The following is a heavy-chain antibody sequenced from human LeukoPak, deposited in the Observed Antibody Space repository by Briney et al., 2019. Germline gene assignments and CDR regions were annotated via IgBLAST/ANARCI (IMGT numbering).Heavy chain of an antibody. CDR2: INPNSGGT. CDR1: GYTFTGYY. J-gene: IGHJ3*02. Sequence: ASVKVSCKASGYTFTGYYMHWVRQAPGQGLEWMGWINPNSGGTNYAQKFQGRVTMTRDTSISTAYMELSRLRSDDTAVYYCARDIDGSTSAFDIWGQGTMVTVSS. CDR3: ARDIDGSTSAFDI. D-gene: IGHD5-24*01. V-gene: IGHV1-2*02.